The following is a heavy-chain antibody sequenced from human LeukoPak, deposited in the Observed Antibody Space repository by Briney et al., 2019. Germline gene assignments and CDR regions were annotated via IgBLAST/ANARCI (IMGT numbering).Heavy chain of an antibody. J-gene: IGHJ4*02. Sequence: GGSLRLSCAASGFTFSSYEMNWVRQAPGKGLEWVAVISYDGSNKYYADSVKGRFTISRDNSKNTLYLQMNSLRAEDTAVYYCAESRELGMGLYYWGQGTLVTVSS. CDR2: ISYDGSNK. V-gene: IGHV3-30*03. CDR3: AESRELGMGLYY. D-gene: IGHD7-27*01. CDR1: GFTFSSYE.